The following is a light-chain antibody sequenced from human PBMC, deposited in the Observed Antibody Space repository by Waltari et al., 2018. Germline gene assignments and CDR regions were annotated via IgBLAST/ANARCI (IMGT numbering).Light chain of an antibody. CDR1: HSVSSN. Sequence: EIVMTQSPATLYVSPGETATLCCRASHSVSSNVAWYQKKPGPAPRLLIYDASTRAPSIPAKFRSSGSGTEFTLTISSLQSEDFAVYYCQQYNRWPPIPFGHGTRLEIK. J-gene: IGKJ5*01. CDR3: QQYNRWPPIP. V-gene: IGKV3-15*01. CDR2: DAS.